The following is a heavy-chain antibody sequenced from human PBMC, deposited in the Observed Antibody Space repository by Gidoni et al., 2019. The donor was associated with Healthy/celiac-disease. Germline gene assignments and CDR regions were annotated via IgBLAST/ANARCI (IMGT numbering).Heavy chain of an antibody. V-gene: IGHV4-34*01. CDR2: INHSGRT. CDR3: ASGTSRGLFDY. CDR1: GGSFSGYY. J-gene: IGHJ4*02. Sequence: QVQLQQWGAGLLQPSETLAHTCAVYGGSFSGYYWRWIRQPPGKGLEWIGAINHSGRTNYHPSLKSRVTISVDTSKNQFSLKLSSVTAADKAVYYCASGTSRGLFDYWGQGTLVTVSS.